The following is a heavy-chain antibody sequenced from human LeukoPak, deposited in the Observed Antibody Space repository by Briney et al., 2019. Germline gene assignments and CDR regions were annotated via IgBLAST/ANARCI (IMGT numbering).Heavy chain of an antibody. D-gene: IGHD5-12*01. CDR1: GLTFSTYW. CDR2: IKEDGSRE. J-gene: IGHJ1*01. Sequence: PGGSLRLSCAASGLTFSTYWMTWVRQAPGKGLEWVANIKEDGSREYYVDSVKGRFTISRDNAKNSLYLQMDSLTAEDTAVYYCARDSPGYGAYVSWGQGTLASVSS. V-gene: IGHV3-7*01. CDR3: ARDSPGYGAYVS.